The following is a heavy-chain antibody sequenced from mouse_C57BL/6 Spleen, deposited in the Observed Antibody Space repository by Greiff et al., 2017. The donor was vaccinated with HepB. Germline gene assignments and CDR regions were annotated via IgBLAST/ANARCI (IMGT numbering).Heavy chain of an antibody. CDR1: GYSITSGYY. D-gene: IGHD1-1*01. Sequence: DVKLQESGPGLVKPSQSLSLTCSVTGYSITSGYYWNWIRQFPGNKLEWMGYISYDGSNNYNPSLKNRISITRDTSKNQFFLKLNSVTTEDTATYYCARVDYYGSNWYFDVWGTGTTVTVSS. J-gene: IGHJ1*03. CDR3: ARVDYYGSNWYFDV. CDR2: ISYDGSN. V-gene: IGHV3-6*01.